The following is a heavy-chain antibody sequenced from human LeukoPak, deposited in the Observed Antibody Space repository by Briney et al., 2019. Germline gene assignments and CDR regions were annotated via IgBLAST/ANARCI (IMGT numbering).Heavy chain of an antibody. CDR1: GYTFTGYY. Sequence: ASVKVSCKASGYTFTGYYMHWVRQAPGQGLEWMGWINPSGGSTSYAQKFQGRVTMTRDTSTSTVYMELSSLRSEDTAVYYCARHLWSQYYFDYWGQGTLVTVSS. CDR3: ARHLWSQYYFDY. V-gene: IGHV1-46*01. D-gene: IGHD2/OR15-2a*01. J-gene: IGHJ4*02. CDR2: INPSGGST.